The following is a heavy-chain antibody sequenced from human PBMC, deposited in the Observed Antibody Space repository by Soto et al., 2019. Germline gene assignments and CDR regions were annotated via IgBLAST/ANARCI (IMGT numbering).Heavy chain of an antibody. CDR3: ARNWYYYDSSGYYFSYYGMDV. J-gene: IGHJ6*02. Sequence: QVQLQESGPGLVKPSGTLSLTCAVSGGSISSSNWWSWVRQPPGKGLEWIGEIYHSGSTNYNPSLKNRVTISVDKSKNQFSLKLSSVTAADTAVYYCARNWYYYDSSGYYFSYYGMDVWGQGTTVTVSS. CDR1: GGSISSSNW. V-gene: IGHV4-4*02. CDR2: IYHSGST. D-gene: IGHD3-22*01.